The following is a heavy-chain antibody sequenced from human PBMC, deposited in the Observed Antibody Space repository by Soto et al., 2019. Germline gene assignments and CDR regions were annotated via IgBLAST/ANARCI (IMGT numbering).Heavy chain of an antibody. D-gene: IGHD3-10*01. CDR1: GFSITDFA. CDR2: ISGGLSTT. Sequence: EMQLLESGGGLGRPGGSLRLSCAASGFSITDFAISWVRLAPRKGLEWVATISGGLSTTFYADSVKGRLTISRDTSSNPLYLQLNSLTDDDAAMYYCAKHSGLPRFGTLIHALHLWGQGTMVTVSS. CDR3: AKHSGLPRFGTLIHALHL. J-gene: IGHJ3*01. V-gene: IGHV3-23*01.